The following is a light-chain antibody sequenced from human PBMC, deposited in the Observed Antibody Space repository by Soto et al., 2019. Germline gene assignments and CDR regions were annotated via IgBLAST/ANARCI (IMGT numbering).Light chain of an antibody. CDR2: DSS. Sequence: QSVLTQPASVSGSPGQSITISCTGTSTDVGRYNLVSWYQQHPATAPKLMIYDSSQRPSAVSNRFSGSKSGTAASLTISGLQADDEVDYYWCSYAGRGTYVFGSGTKLTVL. CDR3: CSYAGRGTYV. J-gene: IGLJ1*01. CDR1: STDVGRYNL. V-gene: IGLV2-23*01.